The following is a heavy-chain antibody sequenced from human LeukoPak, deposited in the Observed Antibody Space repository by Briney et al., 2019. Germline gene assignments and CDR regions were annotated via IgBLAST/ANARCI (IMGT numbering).Heavy chain of an antibody. J-gene: IGHJ4*02. Sequence: PGGSLRLSCAASGFTFSSYEMNWVRQAPGKGLEWVSYISSSGSTIYYADSVKGRFTISRDNAKNSLYLQMNSLRAEDPAVYYCARDRSRAAAGTWFDYWGQGTLVTVSS. CDR1: GFTFSSYE. CDR2: ISSSGSTI. D-gene: IGHD6-13*01. CDR3: ARDRSRAAAGTWFDY. V-gene: IGHV3-48*03.